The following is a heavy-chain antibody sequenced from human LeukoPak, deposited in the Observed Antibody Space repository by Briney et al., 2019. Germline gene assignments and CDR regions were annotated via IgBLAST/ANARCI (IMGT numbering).Heavy chain of an antibody. CDR2: TGSTGVST. D-gene: IGHD2-2*01. J-gene: IGHJ4*02. CDR3: AKDPGVVPAHYFDY. CDR1: GFSISSYA. V-gene: IGHV3-23*01. Sequence: PGGSLRLSCAASGFSISSYAMNWVRQPPGKGLEWGSGTGSTGVSTFYADSVKGRFTVSRDNSKNTLSLQMNSLRAEDTAVYYCAKDPGVVPAHYFDYWGQGTLVTVSS.